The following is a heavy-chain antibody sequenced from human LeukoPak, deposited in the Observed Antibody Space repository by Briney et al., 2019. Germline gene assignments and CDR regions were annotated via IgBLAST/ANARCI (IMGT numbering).Heavy chain of an antibody. CDR3: ARHNQTEWIDP. V-gene: IGHV4-39*01. D-gene: IGHD1-14*01. CDR1: GVSFSSSSYY. Sequence: SETLSLTCTVPGVSFSSSSYYWGWIRQPPGKGLEWIGSINYSGKTYENPSLKSRVTIPANTSKNQCSMKLSTVTATDTAVYSYARHNQTEWIDPGGQGTRLTVSS. CDR2: INYSGKT. J-gene: IGHJ5*02.